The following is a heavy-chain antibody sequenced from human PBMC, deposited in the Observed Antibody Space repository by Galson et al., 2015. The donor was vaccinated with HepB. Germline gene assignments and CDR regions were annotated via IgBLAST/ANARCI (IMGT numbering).Heavy chain of an antibody. D-gene: IGHD1-14*01. J-gene: IGHJ3*02. CDR3: AREWSPDDFLDAFDI. CDR1: GYTFTSYG. V-gene: IGHV1-18*01. CDR2: ISAYNGNT. Sequence: SVKVSCKASGYTFTSYGISWVRQAPGQGLEWMGWISAYNGNTNYAQKLQGRVTMTTDTSTSTAYMELRSLRSDDTAVYYCAREWSPDDFLDAFDIWGQGTMVTVSS.